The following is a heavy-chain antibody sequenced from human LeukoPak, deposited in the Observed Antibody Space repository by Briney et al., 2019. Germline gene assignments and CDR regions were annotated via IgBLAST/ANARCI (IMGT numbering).Heavy chain of an antibody. D-gene: IGHD6-13*01. J-gene: IGHJ5*02. CDR1: GGSISSYY. CDR2: IYTSGST. CDR3: ARDPVSSSWYGSWFDP. V-gene: IGHV4-4*07. Sequence: SEALSLTCTVSGGSISSYYWSWIRQPAGKGLEWIGRIYTSGSTNYNPSLKSRVTMSVDTSKNQFSLKLSSVTAADTAVYYCARDPVSSSWYGSWFDPWGQGTLVTVPS.